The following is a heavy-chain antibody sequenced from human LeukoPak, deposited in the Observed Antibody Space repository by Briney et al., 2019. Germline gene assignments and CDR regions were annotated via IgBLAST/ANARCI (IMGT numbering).Heavy chain of an antibody. Sequence: ASVKVSCKASGYTFTSYYMHWVRQAPGQGLEWMGIINPSGGSTSYAQKFQGRVTMTEDTSTDTAYMELSSLRSEDTAVYYCATTYSSGWTGIFDYWGQGTLVTVSA. D-gene: IGHD6-19*01. CDR3: ATTYSSGWTGIFDY. CDR2: INPSGGST. J-gene: IGHJ4*02. CDR1: GYTFTSYY. V-gene: IGHV1-46*01.